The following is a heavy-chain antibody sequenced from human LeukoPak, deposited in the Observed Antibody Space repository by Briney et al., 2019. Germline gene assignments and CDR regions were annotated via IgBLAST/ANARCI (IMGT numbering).Heavy chain of an antibody. V-gene: IGHV4-30-2*01. CDR1: GGSISSDGYY. D-gene: IGHD2-2*01. CDR3: ASEGYCSGTSCSTD. J-gene: IGHJ4*02. CDR2: IYHSGTT. Sequence: TTSETLSLTCTVSGGSISSDGYYWSWIRQPPGKGLEWIGYIYHSGTTYYNPSLKSRVTISVDRSKNQFSPRLNSVTAADTAVYYCASEGYCSGTSCSTDWGQGTLVTVSS.